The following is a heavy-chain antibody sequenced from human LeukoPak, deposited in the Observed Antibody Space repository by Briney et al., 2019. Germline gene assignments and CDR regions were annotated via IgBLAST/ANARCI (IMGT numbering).Heavy chain of an antibody. CDR2: INPSGTNT. CDR1: VYTFTRYH. CDR3: AREESGGYFDD. J-gene: IGHJ4*02. D-gene: IGHD2-8*02. Sequence: GASVNDSRKSSVYTFTRYHMHWVRQAPGQGLEWMGIINPSGTNTNYAQNFRSSDTMTRDTSTSTVYMDLSSLRSEDTAMVFCAREESGGYFDDWGQGTLVTVSS. V-gene: IGHV1-46*01.